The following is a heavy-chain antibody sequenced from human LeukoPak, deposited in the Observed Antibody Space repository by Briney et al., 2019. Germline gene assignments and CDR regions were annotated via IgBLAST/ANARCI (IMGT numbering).Heavy chain of an antibody. D-gene: IGHD5-18*01. V-gene: IGHV3-7*05. CDR1: GFTFSNSW. CDR2: IKQDGSEK. Sequence: GGSLRLSCADSGFTFSNSWMNWVRQAPGKGLEWVAGIKQDGSEKYYVDSVKGRFTISRDNAKNSLYLQMNSLRAEDTAVYYCARDRGYSSFDYWGQGTLVTVPS. CDR3: ARDRGYSSFDY. J-gene: IGHJ4*02.